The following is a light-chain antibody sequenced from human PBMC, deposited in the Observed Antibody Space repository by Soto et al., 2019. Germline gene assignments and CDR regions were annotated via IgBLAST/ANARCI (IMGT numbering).Light chain of an antibody. J-gene: IGLJ1*01. CDR1: SSDVGGYNY. V-gene: IGLV2-8*01. CDR3: SSYAGSNNYV. CDR2: EVS. Sequence: SALTQPPSASGSPGQSVTISCIGTSSDVGGYNYVSWYQQHPGKAPKLMIYEVSKRPSGVPDRFSGSKSGNTASLTVSGLQTDDEADYYCSSYAGSNNYVFGTGTKVTVL.